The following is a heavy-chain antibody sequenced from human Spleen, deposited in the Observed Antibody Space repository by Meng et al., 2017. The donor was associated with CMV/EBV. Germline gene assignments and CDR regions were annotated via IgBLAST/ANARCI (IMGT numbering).Heavy chain of an antibody. Sequence: GESLKISCAASGFTFSSYEMNWVRQAPGKGLEWVSYISSSGSTIYYADSVKGRFTISRDNAKNSLYLQMNSLRAEDTAIYYCARPPREVPAAIGGVYFDYWGQGTLVTVSS. CDR2: ISSSGSTI. CDR1: GFTFSSYE. V-gene: IGHV3-48*03. J-gene: IGHJ4*02. CDR3: ARPPREVPAAIGGVYFDY. D-gene: IGHD2-2*01.